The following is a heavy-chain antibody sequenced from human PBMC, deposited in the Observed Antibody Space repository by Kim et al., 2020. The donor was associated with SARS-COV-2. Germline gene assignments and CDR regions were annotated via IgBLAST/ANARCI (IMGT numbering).Heavy chain of an antibody. J-gene: IGHJ6*02. D-gene: IGHD2-15*01. CDR2: FDPEDGET. CDR3: AASRRCSGGSCYSGLYYYYGMDV. V-gene: IGHV1-24*01. Sequence: ASVKVSCKVSGYTLTELSMHWVRQAPGKGLERMGGFDPEDGETIYAQKFQGRVTMTEDTSTDTAYMELSSLRSEDTAVYYCAASRRCSGGSCYSGLYYYYGMDVWGQGTTVTVSS. CDR1: GYTLTELS.